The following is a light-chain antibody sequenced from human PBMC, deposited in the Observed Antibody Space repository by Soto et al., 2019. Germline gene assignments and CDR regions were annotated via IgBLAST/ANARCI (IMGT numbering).Light chain of an antibody. J-gene: IGKJ4*01. CDR1: QNIRSN. V-gene: IGKV3-15*01. CDR3: QQYSAWPLT. CDR2: GIT. Sequence: EIVMTQSPVTLSVSPGERATLSCRASQNIRSNFLAWYQQKPCQPPRLLIYGITTRATGIPARFSASGSWTEFTLTISSLQSEDLAVYYCQQYSAWPLTFGGGTKVEIK.